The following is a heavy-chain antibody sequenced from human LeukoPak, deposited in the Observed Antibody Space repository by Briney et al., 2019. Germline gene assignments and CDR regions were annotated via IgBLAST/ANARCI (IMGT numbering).Heavy chain of an antibody. V-gene: IGHV4-59*08. CDR2: IYYSGST. CDR3: ARRFPWFDP. Sequence: KPSETLSLTCAVYGGSFSGDYWKCQPPGKGLEWIGYIYYSGSTNYNPSLKSRFTISVDTSKSQFSLKLSSVTAADTAVYYCARRFPWFDPWGQGTLVTVSS. CDR1: GGSFSGDY. J-gene: IGHJ5*02.